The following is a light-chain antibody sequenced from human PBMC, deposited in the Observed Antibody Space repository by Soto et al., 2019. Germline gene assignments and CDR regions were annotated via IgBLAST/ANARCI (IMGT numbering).Light chain of an antibody. J-gene: IGLJ2*01. Sequence: QSALTQPPSASGSPGQSVAISCTGTSSDVAGYNYVSWYQQHPGKAPKLMLYEVTKRPSGVPDRFSGSKSGNTASLTVSGLQAEDEADYYCSSYAGSNNVVFGGGTKVTVL. V-gene: IGLV2-8*01. CDR2: EVT. CDR1: SSDVAGYNY. CDR3: SSYAGSNNVV.